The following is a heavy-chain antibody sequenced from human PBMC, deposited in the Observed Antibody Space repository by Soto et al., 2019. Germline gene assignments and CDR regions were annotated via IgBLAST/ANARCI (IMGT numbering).Heavy chain of an antibody. CDR3: AKANKKGGWFHQFES. CDR2: LSGSGTRT. D-gene: IGHD6-19*01. J-gene: IGHJ4*02. Sequence: QHWWSXGLCCAASGFIVVNYASNVFRHAPGKGPEWVSGLSGSGTRTYYADSVKGRFTISRDNSRDTLFLQMNSLTAEDTAVYYCAKANKKGGWFHQFESWGQAALV. CDR1: GFIVVNYA. V-gene: IGHV3-23*01.